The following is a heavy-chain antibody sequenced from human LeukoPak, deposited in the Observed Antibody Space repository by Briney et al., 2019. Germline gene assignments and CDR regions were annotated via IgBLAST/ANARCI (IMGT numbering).Heavy chain of an antibody. Sequence: GGSLRLSCAASGFTFSSYAMHWVRQAPGKGLEWVAFIRYDGSNKYYADSVKGRFTISRDNSKNTLYLQMNSLRAEDTAVYYCAKVRIAAAGIHYYYMDVWGKGTTVTISS. V-gene: IGHV3-30*02. CDR1: GFTFSSYA. CDR2: IRYDGSNK. D-gene: IGHD6-13*01. CDR3: AKVRIAAAGIHYYYMDV. J-gene: IGHJ6*03.